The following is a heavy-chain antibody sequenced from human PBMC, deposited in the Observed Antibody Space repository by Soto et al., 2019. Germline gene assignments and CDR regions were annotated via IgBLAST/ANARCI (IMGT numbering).Heavy chain of an antibody. V-gene: IGHV1-18*01. J-gene: IGHJ6*02. Sequence: QVQLVQSGAEVKKPGASVKVSCKASGYTFTSYGISWVRQAPGQGLEWMGWISAYNGNTNYAQKLQGRVTMTTDTTPSTAYLELRSLRSADTAVYYCARDGVDTATGYYYGMDVGGQGTTVTVSS. D-gene: IGHD5-18*01. CDR2: ISAYNGNT. CDR3: ARDGVDTATGYYYGMDV. CDR1: GYTFTSYG.